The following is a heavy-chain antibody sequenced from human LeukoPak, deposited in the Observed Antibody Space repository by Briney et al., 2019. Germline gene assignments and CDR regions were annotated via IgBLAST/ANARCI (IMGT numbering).Heavy chain of an antibody. CDR2: INPNSGGT. CDR1: GYTFTGYY. Sequence: VASVKVSCKASGYTFTGYYMHWVRQAPGQGLEWMGWINPNSGGTNYAQKFQGRVTMTRDTSISTAYMELSRLRSDDTAVYYCARSRGIVVVVAVGFDYWGQGTLVTVSS. D-gene: IGHD2-15*01. J-gene: IGHJ4*02. V-gene: IGHV1-2*02. CDR3: ARSRGIVVVVAVGFDY.